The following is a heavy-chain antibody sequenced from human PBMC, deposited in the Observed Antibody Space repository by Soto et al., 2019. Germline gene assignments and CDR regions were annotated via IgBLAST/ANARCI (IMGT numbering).Heavy chain of an antibody. J-gene: IGHJ4*02. CDR2: IYYNGNT. CDR3: ARVPDY. D-gene: IGHD2-2*01. V-gene: IGHV4-31*01. Sequence: SETLSLTCTVSGASLKDGGYYWSWIRQHPGKGLEWIGFIYYNGNTYYNPSLKSLLTISLDTSKNHFSLKMNSVTAADTAVYYCARVPDYWGQGILVTVSS. CDR1: GASLKDGGYY.